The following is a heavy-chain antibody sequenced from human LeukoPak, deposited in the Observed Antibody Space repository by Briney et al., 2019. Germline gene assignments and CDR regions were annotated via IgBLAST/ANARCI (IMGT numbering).Heavy chain of an antibody. CDR3: ARGRFVMGMVGATDDY. CDR2: INQSGST. Sequence: SETLSLTCAVYGGSFSGYYWSWIRQPPGKGLEWIGEINQSGSTNYNPSLKSRVTISVDTSKNQFSLKLSSVTAADTAVYYCARGRFVMGMVGATDDYWGQGTLVTVSS. J-gene: IGHJ4*02. CDR1: GGSFSGYY. V-gene: IGHV4-34*01. D-gene: IGHD1-26*01.